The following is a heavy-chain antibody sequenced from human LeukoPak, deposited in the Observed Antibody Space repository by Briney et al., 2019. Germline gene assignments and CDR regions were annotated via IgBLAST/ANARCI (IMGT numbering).Heavy chain of an antibody. J-gene: IGHJ6*03. CDR1: GYTFTSYD. Sequence: ASVKVSCKASGYTFTSYDINWVRQATGQGREWMGWMNPNGGNTGYAQKFQGRVTMTRNTSISTAYMELSSMRSEDAAGYYCARSRYYDSGRRSYYYYYMDVWGKGTTVTVSS. V-gene: IGHV1-8*01. CDR2: MNPNGGNT. CDR3: ARSRYYDSGRRSYYYYYMDV. D-gene: IGHD3-10*01.